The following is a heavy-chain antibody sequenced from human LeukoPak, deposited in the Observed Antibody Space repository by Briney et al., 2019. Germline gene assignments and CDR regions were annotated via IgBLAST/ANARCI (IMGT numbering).Heavy chain of an antibody. Sequence: SETLSLTCSVSGGSISSYYWSWIRQPPGRGLQWIGYIYYSGRTNYNPSLKSRVTISVDTSKNQFSLKLSSVTAADTAVYYCARRGYSGYDFDYWGQGTLVTVSS. CDR1: GGSISSYY. V-gene: IGHV4-59*12. D-gene: IGHD5-12*01. CDR3: ARRGYSGYDFDY. J-gene: IGHJ4*02. CDR2: IYYSGRT.